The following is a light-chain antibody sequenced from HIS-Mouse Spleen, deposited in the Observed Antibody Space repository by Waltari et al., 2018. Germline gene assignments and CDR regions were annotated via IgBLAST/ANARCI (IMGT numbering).Light chain of an antibody. V-gene: IGLV3-21*03. CDR1: NIGSKS. J-gene: IGLJ2*01. CDR2: DDS. Sequence: SYVLTQPPSVSVAPGKTARITCGGNNIGSKSVHWYQQKPGQAPVLVVYDDSDRPSGSPERFSGSNSGNTATLTISRVEAGDEADYYCQVWDSSSDHVVFRGGTKLTVL. CDR3: QVWDSSSDHVV.